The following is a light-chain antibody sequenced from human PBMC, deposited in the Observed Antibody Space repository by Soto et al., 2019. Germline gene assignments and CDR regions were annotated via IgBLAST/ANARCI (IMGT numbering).Light chain of an antibody. V-gene: IGLV3-1*01. CDR1: RLGNKY. CDR3: HAWDSDTEV. Sequence: SYELTQPPSVSVSPGQTASITCSGDRLGNKYVCWYQQKTGQSPVLVIYQDTKRPSGISERFSGSNFGNTATLTISGTQAVDEADYYCHAWDSDTEVFGGGTKLTVL. CDR2: QDT. J-gene: IGLJ3*02.